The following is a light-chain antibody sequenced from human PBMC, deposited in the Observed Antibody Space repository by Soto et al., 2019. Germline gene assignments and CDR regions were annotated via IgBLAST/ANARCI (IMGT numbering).Light chain of an antibody. CDR2: DAS. V-gene: IGKV3-11*01. CDR3: QQYNTYSPERT. J-gene: IGKJ1*01. Sequence: EIVLTQSPGTLSLSPGERATLTCRASQSVSYYLAWYQQKPGQAPRLLVYDASNRATGIPARFSGSGSGTEFTLTISSLQPDDFATYYCQQYNTYSPERTFGQGTKVDIK. CDR1: QSVSYY.